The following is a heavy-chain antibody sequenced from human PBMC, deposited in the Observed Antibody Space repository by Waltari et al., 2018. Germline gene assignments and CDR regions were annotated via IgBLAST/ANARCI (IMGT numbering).Heavy chain of an antibody. D-gene: IGHD3-3*01. V-gene: IGHV4-34*01. CDR1: GGSFSGYY. CDR2: INHSGST. CDR3: ARCFILECV. Sequence: QVQLQQWGAGLLTPPETLSLTCAVYGGSFSGYYWSWIRQPPGKGLEWIGEINHSGSTNYNPSLKSRVTISVDTSKNQFSLKLSSVTAADTAVYYCARCFILECVWGQGTLVTVSS. J-gene: IGHJ4*02.